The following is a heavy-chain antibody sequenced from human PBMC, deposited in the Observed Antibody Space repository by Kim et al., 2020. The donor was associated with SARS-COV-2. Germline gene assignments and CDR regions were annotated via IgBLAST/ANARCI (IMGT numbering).Heavy chain of an antibody. D-gene: IGHD2-21*01. J-gene: IGHJ4*02. CDR2: SDT. CDR3: ASRHGELDY. V-gene: IGHV5-51*01. Sequence: SDTRYSPSFQGQVTISADKSISTAYLQWSSLKASDTAMYYCASRHGELDYWGQGTLVTVSS.